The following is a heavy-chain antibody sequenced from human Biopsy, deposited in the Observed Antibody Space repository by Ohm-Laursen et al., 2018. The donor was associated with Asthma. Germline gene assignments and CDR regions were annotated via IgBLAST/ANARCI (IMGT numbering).Heavy chain of an antibody. Sequence: SSVTVSCKASGGSFSNFTFSWVRQAPGHGLEWMGTILTNFDITSYAEKFQGRVTITADKSTSTTYMELSRLRSEDTAVYYCARSYDTDSYPVLVLDYWGQGTLVTVSS. V-gene: IGHV1-69*02. CDR3: ARSYDTDSYPVLVLDY. CDR1: GGSFSNFT. D-gene: IGHD3-22*01. J-gene: IGHJ4*02. CDR2: ILTNFDIT.